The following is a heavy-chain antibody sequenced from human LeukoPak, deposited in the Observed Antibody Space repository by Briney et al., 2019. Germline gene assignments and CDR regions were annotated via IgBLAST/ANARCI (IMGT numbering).Heavy chain of an antibody. CDR3: AWHYDFWSGYYTGGDY. D-gene: IGHD3-3*01. CDR1: GYTFTSYG. J-gene: IGHJ4*02. Sequence: ASVKVSCKASGYTFTSYGISWVRQAPGQGLEWMGWISAYNGNTDYAQKLRGRVTMTTDTSTSTAYMELRSLRSDDTAVYYCAWHYDFWSGYYTGGDYWGRGTLVTVSS. CDR2: ISAYNGNT. V-gene: IGHV1-18*01.